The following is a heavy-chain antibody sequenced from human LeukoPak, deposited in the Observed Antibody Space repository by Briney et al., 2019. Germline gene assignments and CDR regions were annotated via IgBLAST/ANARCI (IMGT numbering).Heavy chain of an antibody. D-gene: IGHD6-13*01. CDR2: IYSGGST. V-gene: IGHV3-66*02. J-gene: IGHJ4*02. CDR3: ARGPSAQQLVY. CDR1: GFTVSSNY. Sequence: GGSLSLSCAASGFTVSSNYMSWVRQAPGKGLEWVSVIYSGGSTYYADSVKGRFTISRDNSKNTLYLQMNSLRAEDTAVYYCARGPSAQQLVYWGQGTLVTVSS.